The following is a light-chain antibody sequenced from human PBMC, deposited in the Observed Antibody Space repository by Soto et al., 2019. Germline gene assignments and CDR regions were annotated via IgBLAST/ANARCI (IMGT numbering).Light chain of an antibody. V-gene: IGKV3-20*01. CDR1: QSVSSNF. CDR3: QQYGSSPVT. J-gene: IGKJ3*01. CDR2: DAS. Sequence: EIVLTQSPGTLSLSPGERATLSCRASQSVSSNFLAWYQQQPGQAPRLLIYDASRRATGIPDRFSGSGSGTDFTLTISRLEPEDFAVYYCQQYGSSPVTFGPGTKVDIK.